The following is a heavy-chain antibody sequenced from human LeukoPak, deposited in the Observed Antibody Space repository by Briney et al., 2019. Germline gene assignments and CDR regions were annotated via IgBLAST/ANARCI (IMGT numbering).Heavy chain of an antibody. CDR1: GFTFDDYA. Sequence: QPGGPLRLSCAASGFTFDDYAMHWVRQAPGKGLEWVSLISWDGGSTYYADSVKGRFTISRDNSKNSLYLQMNSLRAEDTALYYCAKEGYCSGGSCYYAFDIWGQGTMVTVSS. CDR2: ISWDGGST. V-gene: IGHV3-43D*03. J-gene: IGHJ3*02. CDR3: AKEGYCSGGSCYYAFDI. D-gene: IGHD2-15*01.